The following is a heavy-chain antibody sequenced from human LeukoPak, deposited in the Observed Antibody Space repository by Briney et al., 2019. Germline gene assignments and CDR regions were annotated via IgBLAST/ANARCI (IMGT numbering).Heavy chain of an antibody. D-gene: IGHD5-12*01. CDR1: GGSISSYY. Sequence: SETLSLTCTVSGGSISSYYWSWIRQPPGKGLECIGYIYYSGSTNYNPSLKSRVTISVDTSKNQFSLKLSSVTAADTAVYYCAGRKRIYSGFDYWGQGTLVTVSS. J-gene: IGHJ4*02. CDR2: IYYSGST. CDR3: AGRKRIYSGFDY. V-gene: IGHV4-59*01.